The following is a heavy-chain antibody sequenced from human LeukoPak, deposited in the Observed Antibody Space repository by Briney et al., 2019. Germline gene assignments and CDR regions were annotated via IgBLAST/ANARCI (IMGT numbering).Heavy chain of an antibody. CDR1: GYPFTYYY. D-gene: IGHD3-22*01. V-gene: IGHV1-2*02. J-gene: IGHJ4*02. Sequence: GASVKVSCKASGYPFTYYYIHWVRQAPGQGLEWMGWINPNTGGANYALKFQGRVTMTRDTSISTAYMELSRLRSDDTAVYYCATDSSGYYLPLFDHWGQGTPVTVSS. CDR2: INPNTGGA. CDR3: ATDSSGYYLPLFDH.